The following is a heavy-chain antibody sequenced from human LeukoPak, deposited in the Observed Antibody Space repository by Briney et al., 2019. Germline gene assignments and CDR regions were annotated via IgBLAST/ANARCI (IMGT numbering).Heavy chain of an antibody. V-gene: IGHV4-34*01. Sequence: SETLSLTCAVYGGSFSGYYWSWIRQPPGKGLEWIGEINHSGSTNYNPSLKSRVTISVDTSKNQFSLKLSSVTAADTAVYYCARGGYYYGSRRSRWFDPWGQGTLVTVSS. CDR3: ARGGYYYGSRRSRWFDP. CDR2: INHSGST. D-gene: IGHD3-10*01. CDR1: GGSFSGYY. J-gene: IGHJ5*02.